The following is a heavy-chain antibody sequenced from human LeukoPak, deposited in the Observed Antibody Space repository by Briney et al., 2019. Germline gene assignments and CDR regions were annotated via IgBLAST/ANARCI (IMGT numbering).Heavy chain of an antibody. CDR1: GFTFSSYA. Sequence: GGSLRFSCAASGFTFSSYAMSWVRQAPGKGLEWVSAISGSGGSTYYADSVKGRFTISRDNSKNTLYLQMNSLRAEDTAVYYCAKAGQYYYDSSGYFADYWGQGTLVTVSS. CDR2: ISGSGGST. D-gene: IGHD3-22*01. J-gene: IGHJ4*02. V-gene: IGHV3-23*01. CDR3: AKAGQYYYDSSGYFADY.